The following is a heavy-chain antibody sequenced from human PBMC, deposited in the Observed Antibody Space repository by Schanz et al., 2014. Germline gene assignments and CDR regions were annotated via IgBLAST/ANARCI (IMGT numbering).Heavy chain of an antibody. Sequence: EVQLVESGGGLVQPGGSLKLSCAASGFNINNNYMTWVRQAPGKGLEWVSVSYIGGDTYYADSVKGRFIISRDNSKNTLYLQMNSLRPEDTALYYCVGIHVAVAEAFYWGQGALVIVS. CDR2: SYIGGDT. CDR3: VGIHVAVAEAFY. CDR1: GFNINNNY. J-gene: IGHJ4*02. V-gene: IGHV3-53*04. D-gene: IGHD6-19*01.